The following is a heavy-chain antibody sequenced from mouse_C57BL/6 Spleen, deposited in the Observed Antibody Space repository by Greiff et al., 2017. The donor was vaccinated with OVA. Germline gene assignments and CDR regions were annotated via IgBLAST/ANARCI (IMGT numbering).Heavy chain of an antibody. D-gene: IGHD2-5*01. CDR3: ERVYSNYDWYFDV. Sequence: EVKLVESGGGLVKPGGSLKLSCAASGFTFSSYAMSWVRQTPEKRLEWVATISAGGSYTYYPDNVKGRFTISRDNAKNNLYLQMSHLKSEDTDMYYCERVYSNYDWYFDVWGKGTTVTVSS. J-gene: IGHJ1*03. CDR2: ISAGGSYT. V-gene: IGHV5-4*03. CDR1: GFTFSSYA.